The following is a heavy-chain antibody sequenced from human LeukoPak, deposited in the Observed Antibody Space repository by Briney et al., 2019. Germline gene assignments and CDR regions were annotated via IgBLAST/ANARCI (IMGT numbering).Heavy chain of an antibody. D-gene: IGHD1-26*01. CDR3: ARYYSGSYPKTSFNYYYYGMDV. Sequence: PGGSLRLSCAASGFTFSDYYMSWIRQAPGKGLEWVSAISGSGGSTYYADSVKGRFTISRDNSKNTLYLQMNSLRAEDTAVYYCARYYSGSYPKTSFNYYYYGMDVWGQGTTVTVSS. CDR2: ISGSGGST. V-gene: IGHV3-23*01. J-gene: IGHJ6*02. CDR1: GFTFSDYY.